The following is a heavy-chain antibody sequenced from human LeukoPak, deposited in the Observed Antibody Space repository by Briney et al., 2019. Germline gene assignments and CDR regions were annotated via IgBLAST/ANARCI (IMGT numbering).Heavy chain of an antibody. Sequence: GGSLRLSCAASGFTFSSYAMTWVRQTPGKGLEWVANIKEDGSEKYYVDSVKGRFTISRDNSKNSVYLQMNSLRAEDTAVYYCAKYRLVWLPAPVFDSWGQGTLVTVSS. CDR1: GFTFSSYA. J-gene: IGHJ4*02. CDR3: AKYRLVWLPAPVFDS. D-gene: IGHD5-24*01. CDR2: IKEDGSEK. V-gene: IGHV3-7*01.